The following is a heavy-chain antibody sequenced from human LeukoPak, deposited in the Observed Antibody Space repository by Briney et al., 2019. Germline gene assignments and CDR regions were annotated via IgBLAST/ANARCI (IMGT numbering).Heavy chain of an antibody. D-gene: IGHD6-13*01. CDR1: GSSISNTYY. CDR2: IYNSGST. CDR3: ARNNTRTVSRGSSRRRANAFDI. Sequence: KPSETLSLTCAVSGSSISNTYYWGWIRQPPGKWLEWIGSIYNSGSTYYNPSLRSRVTISVDTSKNQFSLKLRSVTAADTAVYYCARNNTRTVSRGSSRRRANAFDIWGQGTMVTVSS. J-gene: IGHJ3*02. V-gene: IGHV4-38-2*01.